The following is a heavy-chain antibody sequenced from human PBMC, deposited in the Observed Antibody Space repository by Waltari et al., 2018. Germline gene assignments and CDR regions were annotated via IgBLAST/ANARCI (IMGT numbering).Heavy chain of an antibody. D-gene: IGHD1-20*01. V-gene: IGHV3-30-3*01. J-gene: IGHJ4*02. CDR3: ARGGWYRPFDY. CDR1: GFTFSSYA. Sequence: QVQLVESGGGVVQPGRSLRLSCAASGFTFSSYAMHWVRQAPGKGLEWVAVISYDGSNKYDADSVKGRFTISRDNSKNTLYLQMNSLRAEDTAVYYCARGGWYRPFDYWGQGTLVTVSS. CDR2: ISYDGSNK.